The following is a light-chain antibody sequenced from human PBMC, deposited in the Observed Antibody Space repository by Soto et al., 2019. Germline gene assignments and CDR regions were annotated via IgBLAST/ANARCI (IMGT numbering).Light chain of an antibody. CDR3: CSYAGTFSV. CDR2: DVS. CDR1: SSDFGGYNY. J-gene: IGLJ1*01. V-gene: IGLV2-11*01. Sequence: QSALTQPRSVSGSPGQSVTISCTGTSSDFGGYNYVSWYQHHPGKAPKLMIYDVSERPSGVPDRFSGSKSGNTASLTISGLQAEDEADYYCCSYAGTFSVFGPGTKVTVL.